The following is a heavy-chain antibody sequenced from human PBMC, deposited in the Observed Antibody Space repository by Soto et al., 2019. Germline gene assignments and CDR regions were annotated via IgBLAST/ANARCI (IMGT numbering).Heavy chain of an antibody. CDR1: GFTFSTYW. J-gene: IGHJ3*02. D-gene: IGHD1-26*01. V-gene: IGHV3-74*01. CDR2: ISPDGRSS. Sequence: PGGSLRLPCEVSGFTFSTYWMHRVRQAPGKGLVWVSRISPDGRSSVYADSVKGRFTISRDNAKNTLYLQMNNLRAEDTAVYYCASWELPRRTDSDIWGQGTMVTVSS. CDR3: ASWELPRRTDSDI.